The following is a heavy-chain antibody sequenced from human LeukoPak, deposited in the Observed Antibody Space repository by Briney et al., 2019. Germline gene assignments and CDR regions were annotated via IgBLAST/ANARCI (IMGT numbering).Heavy chain of an antibody. Sequence: ASVKVSSKASGYTFINYAMHWVRQAPGQRLEWMGWINTGNGNTKHSQKFQGRVTIIRDTSASTAYMELSSLRSEDTAVYYCARDYYYGSSGYVDAFDIWGQGTMVTVSS. CDR1: GYTFINYA. CDR2: INTGNGNT. CDR3: ARDYYYGSSGYVDAFDI. V-gene: IGHV1-3*04. J-gene: IGHJ3*02. D-gene: IGHD3-22*01.